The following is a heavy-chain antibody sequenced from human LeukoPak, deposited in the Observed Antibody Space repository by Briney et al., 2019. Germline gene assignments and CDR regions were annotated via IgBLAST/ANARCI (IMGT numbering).Heavy chain of an antibody. J-gene: IGHJ4*02. CDR3: ARTDYYDSSGYYLDY. D-gene: IGHD3-22*01. V-gene: IGHV1-69*05. CDR1: GYTFTSYY. Sequence: SVKVSCKASGYTFTSYYMHWVRQAPGQGLEWMGRIIPIFGTANYAQKFQGRVTITTDESTSTAYMELSSLRSEDTAVYYCARTDYYDSSGYYLDYWGQGTLVTVSS. CDR2: IIPIFGTA.